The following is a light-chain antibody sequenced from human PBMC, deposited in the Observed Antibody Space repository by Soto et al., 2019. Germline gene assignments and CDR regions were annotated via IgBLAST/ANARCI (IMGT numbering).Light chain of an antibody. V-gene: IGKV3-15*01. CDR3: QHYNQWPPFT. CDR1: QSVKSS. J-gene: IGKJ3*01. CDR2: GAS. Sequence: EIVMTQSPATLSVSPGERATLSCRASQSVKSSLAWYQHKPGQAPRLLIYGASTRATGVPVRFSGSGSGTDFTLTISSLQAEDVAVYYCQHYNQWPPFTFGPGTKVDIK.